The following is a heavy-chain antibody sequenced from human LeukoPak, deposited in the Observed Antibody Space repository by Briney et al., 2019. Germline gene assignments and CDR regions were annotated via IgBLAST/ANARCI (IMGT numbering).Heavy chain of an antibody. Sequence: GGSLRLSCAASGFTFSDYYMSWIRQAPGKWLEWVGRIKSKTDGGTTDYAAPVKGRFTISRDDSKNTLYLQMNSLKTEDTAVYYCTTDHKGFDYWGQGTLVTVSS. V-gene: IGHV3-15*01. CDR1: GFTFSDYY. CDR3: TTDHKGFDY. CDR2: IKSKTDGGTT. J-gene: IGHJ4*02.